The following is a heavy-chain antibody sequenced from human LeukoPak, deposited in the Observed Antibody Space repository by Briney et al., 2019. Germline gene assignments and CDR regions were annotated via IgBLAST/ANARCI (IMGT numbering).Heavy chain of an antibody. J-gene: IGHJ4*02. CDR1: GYTFTSYD. CDR2: IVVGSGNT. V-gene: IGHV1-58*02. CDR3: AAAYYYDSSGYYPQY. Sequence: GASVKVSCKASGYTFTSYDINWVRQARGQRLEWIGWIVVGSGNTNYAQKFQERVTITRDMSTSTAYMELSSLRSEDTAVYYCAAAYYYDSSGYYPQYWGQGTLVTVSS. D-gene: IGHD3-22*01.